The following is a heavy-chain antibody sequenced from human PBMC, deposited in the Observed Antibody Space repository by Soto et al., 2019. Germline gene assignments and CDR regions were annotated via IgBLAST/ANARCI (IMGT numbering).Heavy chain of an antibody. CDR3: AKGVPDATRYFQH. CDR1: GFSFSSYW. CDR2: INSDGIST. D-gene: IGHD2-2*01. V-gene: IGHV3-74*01. J-gene: IGHJ1*01. Sequence: VPLVESGGGLVQPGGSLRLSCTASGFSFSSYWMHWVRHAPGKGLEWVSRINSDGISTTYPYSVKGRFTTSRDNAKNTLYLQMNSLTPEDTAVYYCAKGVPDATRYFQHWGQGTLVTVSS.